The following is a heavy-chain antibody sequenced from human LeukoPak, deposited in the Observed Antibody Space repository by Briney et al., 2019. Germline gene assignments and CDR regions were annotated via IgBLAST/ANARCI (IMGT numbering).Heavy chain of an antibody. CDR1: GGSISSGSYY. V-gene: IGHV4-61*02. Sequence: SQTLSLTSTVSGGSISSGSYYWSWIRQPAGKGLEWIGRIYTSGSTNYNPSLKSRVTISVDTSKNQFSLKLSSVTAADTAVYYCARDLKDGYDIWGQGTMVTVSS. D-gene: IGHD5-24*01. CDR3: ARDLKDGYDI. CDR2: IYTSGST. J-gene: IGHJ3*02.